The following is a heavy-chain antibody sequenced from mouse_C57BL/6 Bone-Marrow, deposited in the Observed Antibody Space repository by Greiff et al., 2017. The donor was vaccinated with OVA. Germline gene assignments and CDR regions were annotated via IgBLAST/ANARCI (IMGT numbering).Heavy chain of an antibody. Sequence: DVKLVESGGDLVKPGGSLKLSCAASGFTFSSYGMSWVRQTPDKRLEWVATISSGGSYTYYPDSVKGRFTISRDNAKNTLYLQMSSLKSEDTAMYYCARQTYYSNYVGWYFDVWGTGTTVTVSS. V-gene: IGHV5-6*02. J-gene: IGHJ1*03. CDR1: GFTFSSYG. D-gene: IGHD2-5*01. CDR2: ISSGGSYT. CDR3: ARQTYYSNYVGWYFDV.